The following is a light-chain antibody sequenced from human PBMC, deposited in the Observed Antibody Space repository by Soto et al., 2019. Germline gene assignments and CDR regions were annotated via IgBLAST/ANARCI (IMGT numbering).Light chain of an antibody. V-gene: IGKV1-5*03. CDR2: KAS. CDR3: QQYNSYSVT. J-gene: IGKJ1*01. CDR1: QSISSW. Sequence: DIQMTQSPSTLSASVGDRVTITCRASQSISSWLAWYQQKPGKAPKLLIYKASSLESGVPSRFSGSGSGTEFTLTISSLQPDDFATYYCQQYNSYSVTCGQGTKVE.